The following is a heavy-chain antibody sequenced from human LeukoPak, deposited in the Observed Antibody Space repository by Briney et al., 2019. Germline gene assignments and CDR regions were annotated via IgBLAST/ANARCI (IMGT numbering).Heavy chain of an antibody. J-gene: IGHJ4*02. D-gene: IGHD2-15*01. Sequence: GGSLRLSCAASGFTFSSYWMSWVRRAPGKGLEWVANIKQDGSEKYYVDSVKGRFTITRDNTRNSLFLQMYSLRAEDTAVYFCAREDGYCSGGNCYSYFDSWGQGTLVTVSS. CDR3: AREDGYCSGGNCYSYFDS. CDR1: GFTFSSYW. CDR2: IKQDGSEK. V-gene: IGHV3-7*01.